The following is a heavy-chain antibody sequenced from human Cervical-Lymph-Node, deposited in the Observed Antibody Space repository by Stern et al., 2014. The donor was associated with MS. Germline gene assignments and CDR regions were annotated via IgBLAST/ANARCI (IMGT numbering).Heavy chain of an antibody. J-gene: IGHJ5*02. CDR2: IYWDDDK. CDR3: AHRHYSGWFDP. Sequence: ESGPTLVKPTQTLTLTCTFSGFSLRTSGVAVGWIRQPPGKALEWLALIYWDDDKRYSASLKSRLIITKDTPKNQVVLTMTNMDPVDTATYYCAHRHYSGWFDPWGQGILVTVSS. D-gene: IGHD5-18*01. V-gene: IGHV2-5*02. CDR1: GFSLRTSGVA.